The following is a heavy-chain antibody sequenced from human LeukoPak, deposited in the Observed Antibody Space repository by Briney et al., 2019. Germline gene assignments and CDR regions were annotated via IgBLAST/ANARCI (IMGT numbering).Heavy chain of an antibody. CDR2: IYHSGST. J-gene: IGHJ4*02. Sequence: SETLSLTCTVSGDSISSYYWSWIRQPPGKGLEWIGYIYHSGSTNYNPSLKSRVTISADTSKDQFSLKLASVTAADTAVYYCATGYSSTWYYFDYWGQGTLVTVSS. CDR3: ATGYSSTWYYFDY. D-gene: IGHD6-13*01. V-gene: IGHV4-59*01. CDR1: GDSISSYY.